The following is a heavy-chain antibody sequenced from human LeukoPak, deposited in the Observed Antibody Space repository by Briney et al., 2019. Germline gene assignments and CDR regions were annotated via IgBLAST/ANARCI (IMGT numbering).Heavy chain of an antibody. Sequence: SETLSLTCAVYGGSFSGYYWSWIRQPPGKGLEWIGEINHSGSTNYNPSLKSRVTISVDTSKNQFSLKLSSVTAADTAVYYCARGRLPAAIKWELLPHRLLDYWGQGTLVTVSS. CDR1: GGSFSGYY. D-gene: IGHD1-26*01. CDR3: ARGRLPAAIKWELLPHRLLDY. J-gene: IGHJ4*02. V-gene: IGHV4-34*01. CDR2: INHSGST.